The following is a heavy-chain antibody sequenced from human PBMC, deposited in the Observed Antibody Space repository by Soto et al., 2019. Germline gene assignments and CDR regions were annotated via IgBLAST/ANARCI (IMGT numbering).Heavy chain of an antibody. J-gene: IGHJ2*01. D-gene: IGHD4-17*01. CDR2: IYSIGRT. CDR3: ARDFDVTTALDYWYFDL. V-gene: IGHV4-4*07. Sequence: QVHLQESGPGVVKASETLSLTCSLSGGSTSGKYWSWIRQSAGKGLEWIGRIYSIGRTHYNPSLGSRVSMSVAQNSFSLRLTSVNDEDTAIYYCARDFDVTTALDYWYFDLWGRGTQVSVSS. CDR1: GGSTSGKY.